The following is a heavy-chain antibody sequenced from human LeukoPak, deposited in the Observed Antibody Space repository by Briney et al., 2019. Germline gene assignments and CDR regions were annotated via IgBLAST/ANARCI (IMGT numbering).Heavy chain of an antibody. Sequence: GGSLRLSCAASGFTFNIYSMSWVRQAPGKGLEWVSSITSSGDATFYADSVKDRFTISRDNSKNMLYLQMSRLRAEDAAVYYCAKDRPNYHESNGHYYRPNGDYWGQGTLVTVSS. CDR2: ITSSGDAT. CDR3: AKDRPNYHESNGHYYRPNGDY. V-gene: IGHV3-23*01. CDR1: GFTFNIYS. D-gene: IGHD3-22*01. J-gene: IGHJ4*02.